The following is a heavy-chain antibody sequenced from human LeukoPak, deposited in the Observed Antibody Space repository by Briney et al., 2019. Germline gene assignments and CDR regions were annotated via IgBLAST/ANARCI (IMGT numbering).Heavy chain of an antibody. D-gene: IGHD3-10*01. V-gene: IGHV3-30*18. CDR1: GFTFSSYG. CDR3: AKDGGTQLWFGEFPRYYGMDV. J-gene: IGHJ6*02. CDR2: ISYDGSNK. Sequence: GGSLRLSCAASGFTFSSYGRHWVRQAPDKGLEWVAVISYDGSNKYYADSVKGRFTISRDNSKNTLYLQMNSLRAEDTAVYYCAKDGGTQLWFGEFPRYYGMDVWGQGTTVTVSS.